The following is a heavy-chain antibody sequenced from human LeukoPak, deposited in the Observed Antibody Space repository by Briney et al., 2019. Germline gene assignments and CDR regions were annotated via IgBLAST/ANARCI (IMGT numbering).Heavy chain of an antibody. D-gene: IGHD2-15*01. J-gene: IGHJ4*02. CDR3: ARATTGDIVVVVAATRDSYYFDY. V-gene: IGHV1-46*01. Sequence: ASVKVSCKASGYTFTSYYMHWVRQAPGQGLEWMGIINPSGGSTSYAQKFQGRVTMTRDTSTSTVYMELSSLRSEDTAVYYCARATTGDIVVVVAATRDSYYFDYWGQGTLVTVSS. CDR1: GYTFTSYY. CDR2: INPSGGST.